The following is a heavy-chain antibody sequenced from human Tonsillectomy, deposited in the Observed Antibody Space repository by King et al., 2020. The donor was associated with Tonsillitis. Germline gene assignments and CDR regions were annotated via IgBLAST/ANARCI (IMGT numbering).Heavy chain of an antibody. CDR3: AMTDTLGPTTLYLDD. D-gene: IGHD5-12*01. J-gene: IGHJ4*02. CDR1: GLTFSNYW. Sequence: VQLVESGGGLVQPGGSLRLSCAASGLTFSNYWMSWVRQAPGKGLEWVANIKQDGTEKYYVDSVKGRFTISRDNAKNSLYLQMNSLRAEDTAVYYCAMTDTLGPTTLYLDDWGQGTLVTVSS. CDR2: IKQDGTEK. V-gene: IGHV3-7*03.